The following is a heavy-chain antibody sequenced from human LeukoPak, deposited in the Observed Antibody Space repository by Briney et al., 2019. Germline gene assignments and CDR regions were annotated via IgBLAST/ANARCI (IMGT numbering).Heavy chain of an antibody. CDR2: IYSGGST. CDR1: GFTVSSNY. Sequence: PGGSLRLSCAASGFTVSSNYMSWVRQAPGKGLEWVSVIYSGGSTYYADSVKGRFTISRDNSENTLYLQMNSLRAEDTAVYYCASSIGDVYYYYGMDVWGQGTTVTVSS. J-gene: IGHJ6*02. CDR3: ASSIGDVYYYYGMDV. D-gene: IGHD2/OR15-2a*01. V-gene: IGHV3-66*01.